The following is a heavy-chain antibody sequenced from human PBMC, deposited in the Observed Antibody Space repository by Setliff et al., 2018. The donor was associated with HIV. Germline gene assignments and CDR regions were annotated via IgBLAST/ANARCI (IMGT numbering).Heavy chain of an antibody. Sequence: SETLSLTCTVSGGSISSGSYYWSWIRQPAGKGLEWIGRIYTSGSTNYNPSLKSRVTISVDTSKNQFSLKLSSVTAADTAVYYCASLNYYDSSGYYPHWGQGTLVTVSS. V-gene: IGHV4-61*02. D-gene: IGHD3-22*01. CDR1: GGSISSGSYY. CDR2: IYTSGST. J-gene: IGHJ4*02. CDR3: ASLNYYDSSGYYPH.